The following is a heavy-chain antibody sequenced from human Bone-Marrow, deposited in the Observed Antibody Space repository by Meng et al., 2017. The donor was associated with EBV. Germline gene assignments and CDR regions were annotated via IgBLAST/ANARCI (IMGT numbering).Heavy chain of an antibody. CDR2: INHSGST. Sequence: HVQLQQWGAGLLKPSQTLSLPFAVYGGSLSGYYWTWIRQPPGKGLEWIGEINHSGSTNYNPSLKSRVTISVDTSKNQFSLKLSSVTAADTAVYYCATQRRDTDWFDPWGQGTLVTVSS. D-gene: IGHD6-25*01. CDR3: ATQRRDTDWFDP. CDR1: GGSLSGYY. V-gene: IGHV4-34*01. J-gene: IGHJ5*02.